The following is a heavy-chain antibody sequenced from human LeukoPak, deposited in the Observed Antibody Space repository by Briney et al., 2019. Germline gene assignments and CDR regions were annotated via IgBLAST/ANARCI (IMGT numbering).Heavy chain of an antibody. CDR3: TRRHCTATQCFSFDS. CDR1: GFTFSTSS. Sequence: PGGSLRLSCVASGFTFSTSSMNWVRQAPGKGLEWVSSISSTSGYIAYTDSVKGRFTIFRDNAQNSLYLQMNSLRAKDTAVYYCTRRHCTATQCFSFDSWGQGSLVTVSS. V-gene: IGHV3-21*01. J-gene: IGHJ4*02. D-gene: IGHD2-15*01. CDR2: ISSTSGYI.